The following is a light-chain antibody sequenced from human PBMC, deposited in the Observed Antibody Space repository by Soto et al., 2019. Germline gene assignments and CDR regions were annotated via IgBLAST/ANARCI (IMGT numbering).Light chain of an antibody. V-gene: IGLV2-14*01. Sequence: QSALSQPASVSGSPGQSITISCTGTSRDVGGFNYVSWYQQHPGKAPKLLIFEVRNRPSGVSNRLSGSKSGNTAFLTSSGLQAEDEADYYCRSYTSINTWVFGGGTKLTVI. CDR3: RSYTSINTWV. CDR2: EVR. CDR1: SRDVGGFNY. J-gene: IGLJ3*02.